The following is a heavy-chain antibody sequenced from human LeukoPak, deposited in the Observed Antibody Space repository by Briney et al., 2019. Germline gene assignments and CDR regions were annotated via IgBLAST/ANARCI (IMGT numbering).Heavy chain of an antibody. CDR1: GGSISSYY. Sequence: SETLSLTCIVSGGSISSYYWSWIRQPPGKGLEWIGYIYYSGSTNYNPSLKSRVTISVDTSKNQFSLKLSSVTAADTAVYYCARETSQKGAHYMDVWGKGTTVTISS. J-gene: IGHJ6*03. CDR3: ARETSQKGAHYMDV. V-gene: IGHV4-59*01. CDR2: IYYSGST. D-gene: IGHD3-16*01.